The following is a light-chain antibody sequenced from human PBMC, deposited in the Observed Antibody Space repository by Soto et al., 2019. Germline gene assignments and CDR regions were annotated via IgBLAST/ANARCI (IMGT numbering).Light chain of an antibody. CDR2: DAS. V-gene: IGKV3-11*01. J-gene: IGKJ1*01. CDR1: QSVSSY. CDR3: LQRRKWPLK. Sequence: ERVLIQSAAALSKSPGERATLSCRASQSVSSYLAWYQQKPGQAPTLLIYDASNRATGIPARFSGSGSGTDFTLTISFLGPEDFAVHYYLQRRKWPLKFGQGIDMDIK.